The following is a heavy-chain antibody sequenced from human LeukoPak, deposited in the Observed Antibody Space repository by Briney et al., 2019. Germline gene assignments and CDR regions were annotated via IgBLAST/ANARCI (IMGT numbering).Heavy chain of an antibody. J-gene: IGHJ1*01. CDR2: VYFGGST. Sequence: PSETLSLTCSVSGDSVSTSKKYWAWVRQPPGQGLEWIGSVYFGGSTYYKPSLKSRVSISFDTTENHLSTENHFSLTLASVTATDTAVYYCARLAGLGRWLQFTHWGPGILVTVSS. CDR1: GDSVSTSKKY. V-gene: IGHV4-39*02. CDR3: ARLAGLGRWLQFTH. D-gene: IGHD5-24*01.